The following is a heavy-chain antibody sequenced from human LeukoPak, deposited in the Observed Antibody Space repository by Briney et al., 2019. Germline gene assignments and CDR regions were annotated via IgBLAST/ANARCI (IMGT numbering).Heavy chain of an antibody. J-gene: IGHJ1*01. Sequence: SETLSLTCTVSGYSISSGDYWGWIRQPPGKGLEWIGSIYHSGSTYYNPSLKSRVTISVDTSKNQFSLKLSSVTAADTAVYYCARGDGIAAAGTIAEYFQHWGQGTLVTVSS. CDR3: ARGDGIAAAGTIAEYFQH. D-gene: IGHD6-13*01. V-gene: IGHV4-38-2*02. CDR1: GYSISSGDY. CDR2: IYHSGST.